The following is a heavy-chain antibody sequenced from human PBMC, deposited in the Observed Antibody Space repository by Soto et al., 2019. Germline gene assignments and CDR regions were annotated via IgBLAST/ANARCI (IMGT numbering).Heavy chain of an antibody. Sequence: SGPTLVNPTQTLTLTCTFSGFSLSTSGVGVGWIRQPPGKALEWIALIYWDDDKRYSPSLKSRLTITKDTSKNQVVPTMTNMDPVDTATYCCARSRWGRGVPPFDYWGQGTLVTASS. CDR1: GFSLSTSGVG. V-gene: IGHV2-5*02. CDR2: IYWDDDK. J-gene: IGHJ4*02. D-gene: IGHD3-10*01. CDR3: ARSRWGRGVPPFDY.